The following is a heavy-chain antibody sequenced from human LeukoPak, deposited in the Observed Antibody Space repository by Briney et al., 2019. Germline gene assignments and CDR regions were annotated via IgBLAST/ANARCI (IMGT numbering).Heavy chain of an antibody. V-gene: IGHV1-18*01. CDR1: GYTFTSYG. CDR2: ISAYNGNT. J-gene: IGHJ3*02. D-gene: IGHD6-19*01. Sequence: ASVKVSCKASGYTFTSYGISWVRQAPGQGLEWMGWISAYNGNTNYAQKLQGRVTMTTDTSTSTAYMELRSLRSDDTAVYYCARDRAVVGTDAFDIWGQGTMVTVSS. CDR3: ARDRAVVGTDAFDI.